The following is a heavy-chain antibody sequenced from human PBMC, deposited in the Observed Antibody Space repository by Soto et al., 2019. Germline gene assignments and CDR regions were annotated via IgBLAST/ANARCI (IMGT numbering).Heavy chain of an antibody. CDR1: GGSMTTYY. V-gene: IGHV4-59*01. CDR2: IYHSGTT. CDR3: ARGTIRSSGLQYYFDY. J-gene: IGHJ4*02. D-gene: IGHD4-4*01. Sequence: SETLSLTCTVSGGSMTTYYWTWIRQPPGRGLEWIGYIYHSGTTKYNPSLKSRVTISVDTSKNQFSLKLNFVTAADTAVYYCARGTIRSSGLQYYFDYWGQVTPVTVSS.